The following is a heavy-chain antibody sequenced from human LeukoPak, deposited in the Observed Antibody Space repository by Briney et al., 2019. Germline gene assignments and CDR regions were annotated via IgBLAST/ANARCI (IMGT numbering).Heavy chain of an antibody. Sequence: PSETLSLTCTVSGGSISNYYWSWIRQPAGKGLEWIGRIYTSGSTNYNPSLKSRVTMSVDTSKNQFSLKLSSATAADTAVYYCARDRHVDTPMVEAFDIWGQGTMVTVSS. CDR2: IYTSGST. CDR3: ARDRHVDTPMVEAFDI. D-gene: IGHD5-18*01. CDR1: GGSISNYY. J-gene: IGHJ3*02. V-gene: IGHV4-4*07.